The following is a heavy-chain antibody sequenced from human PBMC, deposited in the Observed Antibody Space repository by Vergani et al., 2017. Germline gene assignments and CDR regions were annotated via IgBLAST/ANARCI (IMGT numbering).Heavy chain of an antibody. D-gene: IGHD3-10*01. CDR2: IYSGGST. CDR3: ARDRIGRDLGDYYYYMDV. J-gene: IGHJ6*03. Sequence: EVQLVESGGGLIQPGGSLRLSCAASGFTVSSNYMSWVRQAPGKGLEWVSVIYSGGSTYYADSVKGRFTISRDNSKNTLYLQMNSLRAEDTAMYYCARDRIGRDLGDYYYYMDVWGKGTTVTVSS. CDR1: GFTVSSNY. V-gene: IGHV3-53*01.